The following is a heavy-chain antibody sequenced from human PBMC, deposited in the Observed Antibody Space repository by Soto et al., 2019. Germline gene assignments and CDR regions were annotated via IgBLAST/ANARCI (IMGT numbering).Heavy chain of an antibody. CDR2: IYWDDNE. D-gene: IGHD3-10*01. CDR1: GFSLTTRGAG. CDR3: AHRSRGFTYYFDY. J-gene: IGHJ4*02. Sequence: QITLKESGPTLVQPTQTLTLICTFSGFSLTTRGAGVGWIRQPQGKAREWLALIYWDDNEGYSPSLKSRLTITNDTSKNQVVLTLTNMELLDTDTDYWAHRSRGFTYYFDYWGQGPLVTVSS. V-gene: IGHV2-5*02.